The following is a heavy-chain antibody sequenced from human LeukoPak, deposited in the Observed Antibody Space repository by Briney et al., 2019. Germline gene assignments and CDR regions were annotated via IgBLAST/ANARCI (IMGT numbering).Heavy chain of an antibody. CDR2: INQAGSSI. D-gene: IGHD3-22*01. CDR3: ASSHDSSGND. CDR1: GFSLSDYW. J-gene: IGHJ4*02. Sequence: GGSLRLSRAASGFSLSDYWVSWVSQARGKGLEGGVKINQAGSSIFYVDSANGRFTISRDNSKNSLYLHMSGLRAEDTAVYYCASSHDSSGNDWGQGTLVTVSS. V-gene: IGHV3-7*01.